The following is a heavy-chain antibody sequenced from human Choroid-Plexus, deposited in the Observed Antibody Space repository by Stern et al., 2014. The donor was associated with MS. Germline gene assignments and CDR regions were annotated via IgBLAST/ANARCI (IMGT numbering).Heavy chain of an antibody. J-gene: IGHJ5*02. Sequence: QAQLVESGGGVVQPGRPLRLSCVASGFTFGSCAMHWVRQAQGKGLEWVAGVSYDGSNKYYADSVKGRFTISRDNSQNTLYMQMSSLRPEDTAVYYCAKDRQYLTYFFDHWGQGSLVTVSS. V-gene: IGHV3-30*18. D-gene: IGHD2/OR15-2a*01. CDR3: AKDRQYLTYFFDH. CDR1: GFTFGSCA. CDR2: VSYDGSNK.